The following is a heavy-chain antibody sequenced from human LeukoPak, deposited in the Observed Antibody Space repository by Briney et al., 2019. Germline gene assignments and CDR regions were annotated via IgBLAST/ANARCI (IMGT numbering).Heavy chain of an antibody. CDR2: IYYSGNT. D-gene: IGHD3-3*01. CDR1: GYSISSGYY. V-gene: IGHV4-38-2*01. Sequence: PSETLSLTCAVSGYSISSGYYWGWIRQPPGKGLEWIGTIYYSGNTYYNPSLKSRVTISVDTSKNQFSLKLNSVTAADTAVYYCARQQVVGGYDFWSGYYADVYDYWGQGTLVTVSS. J-gene: IGHJ4*02. CDR3: ARQQVVGGYDFWSGYYADVYDY.